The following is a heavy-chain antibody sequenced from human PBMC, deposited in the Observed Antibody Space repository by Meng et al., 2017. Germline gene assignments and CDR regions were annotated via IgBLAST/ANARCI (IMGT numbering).Heavy chain of an antibody. CDR3: ARVPTYYYDSSGYYLFDY. Sequence: QLQLQEWGAGRLKPSETLSLTCAVYGGSFSGYYWSWIRQPPGKGLEWIGEINHSGSTNYNPSLKSRVTISVDTSKNQFSLKLSSVTAADTAVYYCARVPTYYYDSSGYYLFDYWGQGTLVTVSS. V-gene: IGHV4-34*01. D-gene: IGHD3-22*01. CDR2: INHSGST. CDR1: GGSFSGYY. J-gene: IGHJ4*02.